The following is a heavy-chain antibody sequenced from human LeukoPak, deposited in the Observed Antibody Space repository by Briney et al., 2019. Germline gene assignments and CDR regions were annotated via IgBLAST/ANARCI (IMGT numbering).Heavy chain of an antibody. V-gene: IGHV4-4*07. J-gene: IGHJ6*03. D-gene: IGHD1-26*01. CDR3: ARDSGKGDTAHMDV. CDR1: GGSISNYY. CDR2: VYTSGST. Sequence: SETLSLTCTASGGSISNYYWSWIRQPAGKGLEWIGHVYTSGSTNYNPSLKSRVTMSVDTSKNQFSLRLSSVAAADTAVYYCARDSGKGDTAHMDVWGKGTTVTVSS.